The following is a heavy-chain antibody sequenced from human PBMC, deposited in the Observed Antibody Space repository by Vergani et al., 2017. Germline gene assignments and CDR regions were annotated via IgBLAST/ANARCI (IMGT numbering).Heavy chain of an antibody. V-gene: IGHV1-3*01. CDR1: GYTFTSYA. CDR3: AREGFYDYVXGSYRLRGGYYFDY. CDR2: INAGNGNT. D-gene: IGHD3-16*02. Sequence: QVQLVQSGAEVKKPGASLKVSCKASGYTFTSYAMHWVRQAPGQRLEWMGWINAGNGNTKYSQKFQGRVTITRDTSASTAYMELSSLRSEDTAVYYCAREGFYDYVXGSYRLRGGYYFDYWGQGTLVTVSS. J-gene: IGHJ4*02.